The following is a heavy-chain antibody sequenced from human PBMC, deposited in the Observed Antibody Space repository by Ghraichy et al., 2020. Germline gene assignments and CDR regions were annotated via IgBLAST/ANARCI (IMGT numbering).Heavy chain of an antibody. J-gene: IGHJ6*02. V-gene: IGHV1-46*01. CDR3: ARDPLYCSSTSCPYPYYYYGMDV. CDR1: GYTFTSYY. D-gene: IGHD2-2*01. Sequence: ASVKVSCKASGYTFTSYYMHWVRQAPGQGLEWMGIINPSGGSTSYAQKFQGRVTMTRDTSTSTVYMELSSLRSEDTAVYYFARDPLYCSSTSCPYPYYYYGMDVWGQGTTVTVSS. CDR2: INPSGGST.